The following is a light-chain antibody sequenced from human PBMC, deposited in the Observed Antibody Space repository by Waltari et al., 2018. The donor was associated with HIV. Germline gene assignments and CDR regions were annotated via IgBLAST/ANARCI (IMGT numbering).Light chain of an antibody. J-gene: IGKJ2*01. CDR2: AAS. Sequence: DIQMTQSPSSLSASVGDRVTITCRASQGISNSLAWYQQKPGKAPKLLLYAASRLESGVPSRFSGSGSGTDYTLTISSLQPEDFATYYCQQYYSTLRGYTFGQGTKLEIK. V-gene: IGKV1-NL1*01. CDR3: QQYYSTLRGYT. CDR1: QGISNS.